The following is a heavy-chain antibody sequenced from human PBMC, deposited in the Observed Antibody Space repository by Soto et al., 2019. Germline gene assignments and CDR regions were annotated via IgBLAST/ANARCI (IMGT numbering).Heavy chain of an antibody. CDR2: ISAYNGHT. J-gene: IGHJ6*02. V-gene: IGHV1-18*01. Sequence: VKVSCKASGYTFTDYGISWVRQAPGQGLEWMGWISAYNGHTDYAQILQGRVTMTTDTSTSTAYMELWSLRSDDTAVYYCARRSRGMDVWGQGTKVTVSS. CDR1: GYTFTDYG. CDR3: ARRSRGMDV.